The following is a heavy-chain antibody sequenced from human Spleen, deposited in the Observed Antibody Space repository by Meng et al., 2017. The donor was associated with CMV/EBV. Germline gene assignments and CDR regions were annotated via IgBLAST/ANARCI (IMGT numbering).Heavy chain of an antibody. V-gene: IGHV3-7*01. CDR1: GFTFTNYW. CDR3: AREYWGPDF. CDR2: IKQDGSVK. D-gene: IGHD7-27*01. J-gene: IGHJ4*02. Sequence: GGSLRLSCSASGFTFTNYWMTWVRQAPGKGLEWVANIKQDGSVKHFVDSVKGRFTMSRDNAKNSVYLQMNGLRAEDTAVYYCAREYWGPDFWGQGTLVTVSS.